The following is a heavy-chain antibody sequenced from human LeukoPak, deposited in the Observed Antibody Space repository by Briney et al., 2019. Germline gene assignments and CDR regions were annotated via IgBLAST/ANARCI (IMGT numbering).Heavy chain of an antibody. CDR3: AREITDAFDI. V-gene: IGHV6-1*01. CDR2: TYFRSKWYN. CDR1: GDSVSSSSVA. Sequence: KSSQTLSLTCAISGDSVSSSSVAWNWIRQSPSRGLEWLGRTYFRSKWYNNYEVSVKSRITINPDTSKNQISLQLNSVTPEDTAVYYCAREITDAFDIWGQGTMVTVSS. J-gene: IGHJ3*02.